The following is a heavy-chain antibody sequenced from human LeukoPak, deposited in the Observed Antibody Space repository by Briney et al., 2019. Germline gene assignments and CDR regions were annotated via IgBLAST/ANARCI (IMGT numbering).Heavy chain of an antibody. CDR2: IYTSGST. J-gene: IGHJ4*02. CDR1: GGSISSGRYY. CDR3: ARAINYDFRY. Sequence: SETLSLTCTVSGGSISSGRYYWGWIRQPAGKGLEWIGRIYTSGSTNYNPSLKSRVTISVDTSKNQFSLKLSSVTAADTAVYYCARAINYDFRYWGQGTLVTVSS. D-gene: IGHD3-3*01. V-gene: IGHV4-61*02.